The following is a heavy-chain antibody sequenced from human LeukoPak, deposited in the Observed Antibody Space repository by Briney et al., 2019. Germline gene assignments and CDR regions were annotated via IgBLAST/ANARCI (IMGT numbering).Heavy chain of an antibody. CDR1: GGSFSGYY. J-gene: IGHJ4*02. CDR2: INHSGST. V-gene: IGHV4-34*01. CDR3: ASPSRYYYDSSGYQFDY. Sequence: SETLSLTCAVYGGSFSGYYWSWIRQPPGKGLEWIGEINHSGSTNYNPSLKSRVTISVDTSKNQFSLKLSSVTAADTAVYYCASPSRYYYDSSGYQFDYWGQGTLVTVSS. D-gene: IGHD3-22*01.